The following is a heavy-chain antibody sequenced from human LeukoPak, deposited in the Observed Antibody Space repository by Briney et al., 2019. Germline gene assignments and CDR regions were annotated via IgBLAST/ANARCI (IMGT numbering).Heavy chain of an antibody. CDR1: GFTFSDYY. CDR2: ISSSGSTI. J-gene: IGHJ5*02. Sequence: GRSLRLSCAASGFTFSDYYMSWIRQAPGKGLEWVSYISSSGSTIYYADSVKGRFTISRDNAKNSLYLQMNSLRAEDTAVYYCAGTQDFGVVIGGFDPWGQGTLVTVSS. CDR3: AGTQDFGVVIGGFDP. V-gene: IGHV3-11*04. D-gene: IGHD3-3*01.